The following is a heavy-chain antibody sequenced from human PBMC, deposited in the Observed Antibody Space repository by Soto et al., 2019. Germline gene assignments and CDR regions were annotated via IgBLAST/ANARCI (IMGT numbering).Heavy chain of an antibody. V-gene: IGHV3-23*01. D-gene: IGHD3-10*01. CDR1: GFTFSSYA. J-gene: IGHJ6*02. Sequence: WSLRLSCAASGFTFSSYAMSWVRQAPGKGLEWVSAISGSGGSTYYADSVKGRFTISRDNSKNTLYLQMNSLRAEDTAVYYCAKEPMVRGSYYYYGMDVWGQGTTVTVSS. CDR3: AKEPMVRGSYYYYGMDV. CDR2: ISGSGGST.